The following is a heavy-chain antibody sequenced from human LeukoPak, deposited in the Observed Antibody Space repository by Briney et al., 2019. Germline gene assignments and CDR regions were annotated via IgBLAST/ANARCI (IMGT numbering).Heavy chain of an antibody. Sequence: SETLSLTCTVPGGSISSSSYYWGWIRQPPGKGLESIGSIYYSGSTYYNPSLKSRVTISVDTSKNQFSLKLSSVTAADTAVYYCARHPINIAAAGKGRYNWFDPWGQGTLVTVSS. V-gene: IGHV4-39*01. CDR1: GGSISSSSYY. J-gene: IGHJ5*02. CDR2: IYYSGST. D-gene: IGHD6-13*01. CDR3: ARHPINIAAAGKGRYNWFDP.